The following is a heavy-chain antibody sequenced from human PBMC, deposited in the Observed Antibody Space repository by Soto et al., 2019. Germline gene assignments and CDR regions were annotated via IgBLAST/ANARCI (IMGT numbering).Heavy chain of an antibody. J-gene: IGHJ4*02. CDR1: GYTFTSYD. Sequence: ASVKVSCKASGYTFTSYDIRWVRQAPGQGLEWMGWIIPNSGGTNYAQKFQGRVTITTDASTSTAYMELSSLRSDDTAVYFCARVYNIGVEPAVILWGQGTLVTVSS. CDR3: ARVYNIGVEPAVIL. V-gene: IGHV1-2*02. CDR2: IIPNSGGT. D-gene: IGHD2-2*02.